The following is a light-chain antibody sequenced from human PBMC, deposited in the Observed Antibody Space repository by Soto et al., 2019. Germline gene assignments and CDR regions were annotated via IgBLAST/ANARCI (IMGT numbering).Light chain of an antibody. J-gene: IGKJ1*01. CDR1: QSISNM. V-gene: IGKV1-5*01. CDR2: HAS. CDR3: QQYNSYS. Sequence: DIQVTQSPSTLPPSVGARVTTTCRARQSISNMLAWYQQKPRTAPKLLIYHASTLESGVPSRFSGSGSGTEFILTISSLQSDDFATYYCQQYNSYSFGQGTKVDIK.